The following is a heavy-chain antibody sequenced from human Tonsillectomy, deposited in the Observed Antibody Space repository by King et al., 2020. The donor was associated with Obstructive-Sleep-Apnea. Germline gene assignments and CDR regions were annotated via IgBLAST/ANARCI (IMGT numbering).Heavy chain of an antibody. CDR3: AMTDYYGSGSSSHYYYYYGMDV. V-gene: IGHV5-10-1*03. Sequence: VQLVQSGAEVKKPGESLRISCKGSGYSFTSYWISWVRQMPGKGLEWMGRIDPSDSYTNYSPSFQGHVTLSAAKSISTAYLQWSSLKASDTAMYYCAMTDYYGSGSSSHYYYYYGMDVWGQGTTVTVSS. D-gene: IGHD3-10*01. CDR1: GYSFTSYW. J-gene: IGHJ6*02. CDR2: IDPSDSYT.